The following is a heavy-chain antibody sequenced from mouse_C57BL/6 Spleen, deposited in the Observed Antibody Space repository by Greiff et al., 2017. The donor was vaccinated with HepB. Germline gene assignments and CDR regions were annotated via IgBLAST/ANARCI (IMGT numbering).Heavy chain of an antibody. V-gene: IGHV1-4*01. Sequence: VQLVESGAELARPGASVKMSCKASGYTFTSYTMHWVKQRPGQGLEWIGYINPSSGYTKYNQKFKDKATLTADKSSSTAYMQLSSLTSEDSAVYYCARGDTPDFDYWGQGTTLTVSS. CDR1: GYTFTSYT. J-gene: IGHJ2*01. CDR2: INPSSGYT. CDR3: ARGDTPDFDY.